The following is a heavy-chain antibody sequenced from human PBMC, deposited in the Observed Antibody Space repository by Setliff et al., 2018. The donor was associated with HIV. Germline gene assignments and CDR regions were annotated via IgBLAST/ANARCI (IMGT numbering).Heavy chain of an antibody. CDR3: ARADYGDHLDY. CDR2: INADSGGT. CDR1: GYTFTSYA. J-gene: IGHJ4*02. D-gene: IGHD4-17*01. Sequence: ASVKVSCKASGYTFTSYAMHWVRQAPGQRLEWMGWINADSGGTDLAQTFQDRVTMTRDTSITTAYMELSRLSSDDTAVYYCARADYGDHLDYWGQGILVTVSS. V-gene: IGHV1-2*02.